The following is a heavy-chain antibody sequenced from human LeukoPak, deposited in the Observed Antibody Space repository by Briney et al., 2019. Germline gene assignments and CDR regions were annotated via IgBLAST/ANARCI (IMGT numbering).Heavy chain of an antibody. CDR3: AKGLAWSSYAYPVDVGY. CDR1: GFNFNIYD. J-gene: IGHJ4*02. D-gene: IGHD3-3*01. Sequence: GGSVRLSCAASGFNFNIYDMTWVRQAPGKGLQWVSSIRPNGGDTFYADSVQGRFTISRDDSKSTLYLQMGSLRADDTAVYYCAKGLAWSSYAYPVDVGYWGQGTVVTVSS. V-gene: IGHV3-23*01. CDR2: IRPNGGDT.